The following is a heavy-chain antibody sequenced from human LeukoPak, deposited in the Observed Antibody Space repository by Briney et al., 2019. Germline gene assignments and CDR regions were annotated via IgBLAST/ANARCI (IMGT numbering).Heavy chain of an antibody. Sequence: PLETLSLTCNVSGGSINNSPYYWAWIRQPPGKGLEWIASMHYNGTTYHNPSLRSRVTISVDTSKNQFPLSRISVTAADTAVYYCARNDRGRPADYWGQGTLVTVSS. D-gene: IGHD1-26*01. J-gene: IGHJ4*02. V-gene: IGHV4-39*01. CDR1: GGSINNSPYY. CDR2: MHYNGTT. CDR3: ARNDRGRPADY.